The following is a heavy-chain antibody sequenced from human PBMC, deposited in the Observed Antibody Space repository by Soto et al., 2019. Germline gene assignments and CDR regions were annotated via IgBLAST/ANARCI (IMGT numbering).Heavy chain of an antibody. Sequence: GGSLRLSCAASGFTFSSYAMHWVRQAPGKGLEYVSAISSNGGSTYYANSVKGRFTISRDNSKNTLYLQMGSLGAEDMAVYYCARDSSGPVPWGIDYWGQGTLVTVSS. CDR3: ARDSSGPVPWGIDY. J-gene: IGHJ4*02. V-gene: IGHV3-64*01. CDR1: GFTFSSYA. D-gene: IGHD3-3*01. CDR2: ISSNGGST.